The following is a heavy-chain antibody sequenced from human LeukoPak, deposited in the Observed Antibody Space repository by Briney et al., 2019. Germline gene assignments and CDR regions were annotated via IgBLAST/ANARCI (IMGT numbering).Heavy chain of an antibody. CDR2: ISGSGGST. CDR3: AKENPAGGFEY. D-gene: IGHD1-14*01. Sequence: GGSLRLSCVVSGFTFSDYSIHWVRQAPGKGPESVSAISGSGGSTYYANSVKGRFIISRDNSKNTLYLQMGSLRPEDTAVYYCAKENPAGGFEYWGQGTLVTVSS. CDR1: GFTFSDYS. V-gene: IGHV3-64*01. J-gene: IGHJ4*02.